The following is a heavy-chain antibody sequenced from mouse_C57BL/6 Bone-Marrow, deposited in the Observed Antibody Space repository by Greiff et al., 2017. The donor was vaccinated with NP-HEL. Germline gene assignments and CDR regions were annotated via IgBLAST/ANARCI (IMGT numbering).Heavy chain of an antibody. D-gene: IGHD4-1*01. Sequence: QVHVKQSGAELVKPGASVKISCKASGYAFSSYWMNWVKQRPGKGLEWIGQIYPGDGDTNYNGKFKGKATLTADKSSSTAYMQLSSLTSEDSAVYFCARRVTGTGFDYWGQGTTLTVSS. CDR2: IYPGDGDT. J-gene: IGHJ2*01. V-gene: IGHV1-80*01. CDR1: GYAFSSYW. CDR3: ARRVTGTGFDY.